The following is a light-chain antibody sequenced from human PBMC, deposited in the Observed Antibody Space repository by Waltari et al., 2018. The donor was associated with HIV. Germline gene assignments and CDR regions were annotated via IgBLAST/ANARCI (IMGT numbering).Light chain of an antibody. CDR3: CSYTSSTIRV. J-gene: IGLJ3*02. CDR2: DVS. V-gene: IGLV2-14*03. Sequence: QSALTQPASVSGSPGQSITISCTGTSSDVGAYQYVSWYQQHPGKAPRLLIYDVSNRASGVSNRFSGSKSGNTASLTISGLQAEDEADYYCCSYTSSTIRVFGGGTKLTVL. CDR1: SSDVGAYQY.